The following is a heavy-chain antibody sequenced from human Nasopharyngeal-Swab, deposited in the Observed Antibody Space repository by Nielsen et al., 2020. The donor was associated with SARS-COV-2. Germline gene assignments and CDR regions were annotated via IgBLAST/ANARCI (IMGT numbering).Heavy chain of an antibody. CDR2: IWYDGSNK. J-gene: IGHJ4*02. Sequence: GGSLRLPCAASGFTFSSYGMHWVRQAPGKGLEWVAVIWYDGSNKYYADSVKGRFTISRDNSKNTLYLQMNSLRAEDTAVYYCARDRIVATMETDYWGQGTLVTVSS. CDR3: ARDRIVATMETDY. CDR1: GFTFSSYG. D-gene: IGHD5-12*01. V-gene: IGHV3-33*01.